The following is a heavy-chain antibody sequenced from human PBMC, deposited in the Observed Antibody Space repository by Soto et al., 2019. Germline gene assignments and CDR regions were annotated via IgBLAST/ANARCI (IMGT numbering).Heavy chain of an antibody. CDR1: GGSISSYD. Sequence: DTLSLTCTVSGGSISSYDWSWIRQPPGKGLEWIGYIYYSGSTNYNPSLKSRVTISVDTSKNQFSLKLSSVTAADTAVYYCAKTHSGWYTPFDSWGQGTLVTVSS. CDR2: IYYSGST. CDR3: AKTHSGWYTPFDS. J-gene: IGHJ5*01. V-gene: IGHV4-59*01. D-gene: IGHD6-19*01.